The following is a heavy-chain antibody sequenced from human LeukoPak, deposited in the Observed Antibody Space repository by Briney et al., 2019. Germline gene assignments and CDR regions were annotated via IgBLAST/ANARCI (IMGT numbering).Heavy chain of an antibody. D-gene: IGHD2-15*01. Sequence: GGSLRLSCAASGFTFSSYAMSWVRQAPGKGLEWVSAISGSGGSTYYADSVKGRFTISRDNSKNTLYLQMNSLRAEDTAVYYCASNLDCSGGSCYPGYFDYWGQGTLVTVSS. CDR2: ISGSGGST. CDR3: ASNLDCSGGSCYPGYFDY. V-gene: IGHV3-23*01. J-gene: IGHJ4*02. CDR1: GFTFSSYA.